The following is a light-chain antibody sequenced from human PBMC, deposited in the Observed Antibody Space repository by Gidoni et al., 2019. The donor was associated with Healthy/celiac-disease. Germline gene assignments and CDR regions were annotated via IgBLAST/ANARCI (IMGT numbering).Light chain of an antibody. CDR2: AAS. CDR1: QSISSY. Sequence: DMKMHQSPSSLSASVGDRVTITCRASQSISSYLNWYQQKPGKAPKLLIYAASSLQSGVPARFSGSGSGTDFTLTISSLQPEDFATYYCQQSYSTPRTFGGGTKVEIK. V-gene: IGKV1-39*01. CDR3: QQSYSTPRT. J-gene: IGKJ4*01.